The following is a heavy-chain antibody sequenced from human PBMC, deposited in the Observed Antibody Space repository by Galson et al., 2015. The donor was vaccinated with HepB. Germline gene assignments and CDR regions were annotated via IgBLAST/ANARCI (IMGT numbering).Heavy chain of an antibody. J-gene: IGHJ5*02. CDR3: ARDPSRYSSSSPWFDP. V-gene: IGHV3-30-3*01. CDR1: GFTFSSYA. CDR2: ISYDGSNK. D-gene: IGHD6-13*01. Sequence: SLRLSCAASGFTFSSYAMHWVRQAPGKGLEWVAVISYDGSNKYYADSVKGRFTISRDNSKNTLYLQMNSLRAEDTAVYYCARDPSRYSSSSPWFDPWGQGTLVTVSS.